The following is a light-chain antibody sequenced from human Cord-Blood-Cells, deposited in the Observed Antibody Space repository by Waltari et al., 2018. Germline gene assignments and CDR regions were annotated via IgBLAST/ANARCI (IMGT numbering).Light chain of an antibody. CDR2: DVS. V-gene: IGLV2-14*01. Sequence: QSALTQPASVSGSPGQSITISCTGTSSDVGGYNYASWYQQHPGKAPTLMIYDVSNRPSGVSNRFSGSKSGNTASLTISGLQAEDEADYYCSSYTSSSTLVFGGGTKLTVL. CDR1: SSDVGGYNY. CDR3: SSYTSSSTLV. J-gene: IGLJ3*02.